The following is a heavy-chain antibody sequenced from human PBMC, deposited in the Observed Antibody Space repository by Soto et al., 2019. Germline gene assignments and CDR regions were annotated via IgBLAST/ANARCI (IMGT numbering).Heavy chain of an antibody. CDR1: GGSISSYY. CDR2: IYYSGST. Sequence: QVQLQESGPGLVKPSETLSLTCTVSGGSISSYYWSWIRQPPGKGLEWIGYIYYSGSTNYNPSLKNRVTISVDTSKNQFSLKLSSVTAADTAVYYCASSYEDGMDVWGQGTTVTVSS. J-gene: IGHJ6*02. V-gene: IGHV4-59*08. CDR3: ASSYEDGMDV. D-gene: IGHD3-3*01.